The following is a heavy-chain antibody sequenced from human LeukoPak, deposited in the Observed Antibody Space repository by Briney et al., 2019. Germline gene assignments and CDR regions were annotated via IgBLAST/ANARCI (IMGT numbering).Heavy chain of an antibody. CDR2: ISAYNGNT. J-gene: IGHJ4*02. V-gene: IGHV1-18*01. D-gene: IGHD3-22*01. CDR1: GYTFTSYG. Sequence: ASVKVSCKASGYTFTSYGISWVRQAPGQGLEWMGWISAYNGNTNYAQKLQSRVTMTTDTSTSTAYMELRSLRSDDTAVYYCARDLRYYDSSGHQGLFDYWGQGTLVTVSS. CDR3: ARDLRYYDSSGHQGLFDY.